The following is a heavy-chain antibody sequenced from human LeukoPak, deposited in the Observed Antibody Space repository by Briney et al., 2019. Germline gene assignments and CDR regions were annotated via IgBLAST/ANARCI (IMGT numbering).Heavy chain of an antibody. D-gene: IGHD3-10*01. V-gene: IGHV3-23*01. J-gene: IGHJ5*02. CDR2: ISGSGNSP. CDR1: GFTFSSYA. Sequence: GGSLRLSCAGSGFTFSSYAMSWVRQAPGKGLEWVSTISGSGNSPYYANSVKGRFTISRDNSKNTLYLQMNSLRAEDTAVYYCAKDLEVRGVTTGNWFDPWGQGTLVTVSS. CDR3: AKDLEVRGVTTGNWFDP.